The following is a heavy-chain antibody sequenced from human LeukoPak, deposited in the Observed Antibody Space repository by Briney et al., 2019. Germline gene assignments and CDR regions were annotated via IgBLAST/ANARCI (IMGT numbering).Heavy chain of an antibody. CDR2: ISAYNGNT. D-gene: IGHD3-3*01. CDR1: GYTFTSYG. CDR3: ARGDYDFWSGYSILGIFDN. J-gene: IGHJ4*02. V-gene: IGHV1-18*01. Sequence: SVWLSCKASGYTFTSYGISWVRQAPGQGLEWMGWISAYNGNTNYAQKLQGRVTMTTDTSTSTAYMELRSLRSDDTAVYYCARGDYDFWSGYSILGIFDNWGQGNLCTVSS.